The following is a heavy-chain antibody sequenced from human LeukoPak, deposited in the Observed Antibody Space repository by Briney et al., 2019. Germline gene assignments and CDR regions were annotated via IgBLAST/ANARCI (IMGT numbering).Heavy chain of an antibody. D-gene: IGHD4-17*01. Sequence: ASGKVSCKASGYTFTNYGVSWVRQAPGQGLKWMGWISAYNGNTKYAQKLQGRVTMTIDTSTSTAYMELRSLRSDDTAVYYCARANGDYQYYFDYWGQGTLVTVSS. CDR3: ARANGDYQYYFDY. J-gene: IGHJ4*02. CDR2: ISAYNGNT. CDR1: GYTFTNYG. V-gene: IGHV1-18*01.